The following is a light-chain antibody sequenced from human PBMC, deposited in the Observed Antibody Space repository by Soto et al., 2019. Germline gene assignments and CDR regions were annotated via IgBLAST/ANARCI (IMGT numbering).Light chain of an antibody. CDR3: QQYGSSPPT. CDR2: GAS. Sequence: EIVLTQSPGTLSLSPGERATLSCRASQSVSSNYLAWYQRKPGQAPRLLIYGASSRAIDIPNRFSGSGSGTDCTLTITRLEPEDFAVYYCQQYGSSPPTFGQGTKVEI. CDR1: QSVSSNY. J-gene: IGKJ1*01. V-gene: IGKV3-20*01.